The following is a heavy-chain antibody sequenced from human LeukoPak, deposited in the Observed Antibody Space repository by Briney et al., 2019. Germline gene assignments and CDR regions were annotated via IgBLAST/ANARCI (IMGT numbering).Heavy chain of an antibody. J-gene: IGHJ4*02. D-gene: IGHD6-19*01. CDR2: ISYDGSNK. V-gene: IGHV3-30*18. CDR1: GFTFSSYG. CDR3: AKDTSYSSGWYLSDY. Sequence: GGSLRLSCAASGFTFSSYGMHWVRQAPGKGLEWVAVISYDGSNKYYADSVKGRFTIYRDNSKNTLYLQMNSLRAEDTAVYYCAKDTSYSSGWYLSDYWGQGTLVTVSS.